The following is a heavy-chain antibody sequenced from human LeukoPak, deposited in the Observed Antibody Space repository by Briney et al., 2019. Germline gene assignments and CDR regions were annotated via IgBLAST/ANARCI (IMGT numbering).Heavy chain of an antibody. J-gene: IGHJ4*02. CDR2: ISSSSSYI. V-gene: IGHV3-21*01. CDR3: ARVRRYYYDSSGYSYYFDY. Sequence: GGSLRLSCAASGFTFSAYAMSWFRQAPGKGLEWVSSISSSSSYIYYADSVKGRFTISRGNAKNSLYLQMNSLRAEDTAVYYCARVRRYYYDSSGYSYYFDYWGQGTLVTVSS. CDR1: GFTFSAYA. D-gene: IGHD3-22*01.